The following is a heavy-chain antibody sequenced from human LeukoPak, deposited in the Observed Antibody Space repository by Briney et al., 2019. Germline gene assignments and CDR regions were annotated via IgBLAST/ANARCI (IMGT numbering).Heavy chain of an antibody. V-gene: IGHV4-59*01. Sequence: AATLSLTCTASGDSISNYCWSWIRQPPGQGLEWTGYNCYSGCTIYNPSLETRVTMSVDTSKNQFSLKLTSVTAADTAMYYCARGGPNSSGFAGHGFDLWAQGTMVTVSP. CDR1: GDSISNYC. CDR3: ARGGPNSSGFAGHGFDL. J-gene: IGHJ3*01. CDR2: NCYSGCT. D-gene: IGHD3-22*01.